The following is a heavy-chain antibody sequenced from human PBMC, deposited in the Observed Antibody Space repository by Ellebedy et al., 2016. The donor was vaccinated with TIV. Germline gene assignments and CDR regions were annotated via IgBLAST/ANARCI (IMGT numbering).Heavy chain of an antibody. CDR2: IDSSSGYM. Sequence: PGGSLRLSCAASGFIFSNYNMNWVRQAPGKGLEWVLSIDSSSGYMYYADSVKGRFTISRDNARNSLYLQMNSLRVEDTAVYYCARERGYSYGYSDSWGQGTLVTVSS. CDR1: GFIFSNYN. J-gene: IGHJ4*02. V-gene: IGHV3-21*01. CDR3: ARERGYSYGYSDS. D-gene: IGHD5-18*01.